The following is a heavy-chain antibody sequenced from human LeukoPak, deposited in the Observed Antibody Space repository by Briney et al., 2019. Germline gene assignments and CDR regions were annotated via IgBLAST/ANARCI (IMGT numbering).Heavy chain of an antibody. CDR3: ARDLNPKTTGMRAFDI. J-gene: IGHJ3*02. CDR1: GYTYTSFY. Sequence: ASVKVSCKASGYTYTSFYIHWVRHAPGQGLEWMGIINPSSGSTTYAQKFQGRVTMTRDMSTRTVYMELSSLRSEHTAVYYCARDLNPKTTGMRAFDIWGQGTMVTVSS. V-gene: IGHV1-46*01. D-gene: IGHD1-14*01. CDR2: INPSSGST.